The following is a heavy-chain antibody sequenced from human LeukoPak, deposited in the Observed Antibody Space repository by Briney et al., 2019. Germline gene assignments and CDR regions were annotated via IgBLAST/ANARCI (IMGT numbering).Heavy chain of an antibody. Sequence: GGSLRLSCAAPGFTFSSYAMHWVRQAPGKGLEWVAVISYDGSNKYYADSVKGRFTISRDNSKNTLYLQMNSLRAEDTAVYYCARGAEAVAGTYYYYGMDVWGQGTTVTVSS. D-gene: IGHD6-19*01. CDR1: GFTFSSYA. CDR2: ISYDGSNK. J-gene: IGHJ6*02. CDR3: ARGAEAVAGTYYYYGMDV. V-gene: IGHV3-30-3*01.